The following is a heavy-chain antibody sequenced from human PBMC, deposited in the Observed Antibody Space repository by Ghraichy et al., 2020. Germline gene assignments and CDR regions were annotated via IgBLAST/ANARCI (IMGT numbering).Heavy chain of an antibody. J-gene: IGHJ6*02. V-gene: IGHV3-48*02. CDR1: GFTFSGYG. CDR3: ARASKVVRYFYYDGMDV. CDR2: ITSSSRTI. D-gene: IGHD2-21*01. Sequence: LSLTCVGSGFTFSGYGLNWVRQAPGKGLEWVSYITSSSRTISYADSVKGRFTISRDNAQNSLYLQMKSLRDEDTAVYYCARASKVVRYFYYDGMDVWGQGTTVTVSS.